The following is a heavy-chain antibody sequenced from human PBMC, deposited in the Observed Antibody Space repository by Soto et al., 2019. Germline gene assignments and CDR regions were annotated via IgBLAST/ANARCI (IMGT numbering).Heavy chain of an antibody. J-gene: IGHJ4*02. CDR1: GYTFTSYA. Sequence: ASVKVSCKASGYTFTSYAITWVRQAPGQGLEWMGGIIPTFGTRNYAQKFQGRVTLSADESTTTAYMELSSLRSEDTAVYFCARVPLGHFYDFSSGYWYIDHWGQGTLVTVSS. CDR3: ARVPLGHFYDFSSGYWYIDH. CDR2: IIPTFGTR. D-gene: IGHD3-3*01. V-gene: IGHV1-69*13.